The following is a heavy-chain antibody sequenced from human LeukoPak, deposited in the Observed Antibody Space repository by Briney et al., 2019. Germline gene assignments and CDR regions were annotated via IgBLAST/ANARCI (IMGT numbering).Heavy chain of an antibody. D-gene: IGHD2-2*01. CDR1: GFIFGAYS. V-gene: IGHV3-21*01. CDR2: IKSDSSPI. CDR3: ARGVVPSAFDI. J-gene: IGHJ3*02. Sequence: GGSLRLSCAASGFIFGAYSINRFRQAPGKGLEWVSSIKSDSSPISYASSVRGRFTISRDNDQNSLYLQINSLRVEDTAGYYCARGVVPSAFDIWVQGTMVTVSS.